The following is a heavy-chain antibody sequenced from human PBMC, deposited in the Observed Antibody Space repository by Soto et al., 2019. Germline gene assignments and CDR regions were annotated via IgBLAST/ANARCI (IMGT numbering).Heavy chain of an antibody. CDR3: ARDWVGRGGLKAMATFDY. J-gene: IGHJ4*02. Sequence: QVQLVQSGAEVKKPGSSVKVSCKASGGTFSSYAISWVRQAPGQGLEWMGGIIPIFGTANYAQKFQGRVTITADXXTXTXXMELSSLRSEDTAVYYCARDWVGRGGLKAMATFDYWGQGTLVTVSS. CDR1: GGTFSSYA. CDR2: IIPIFGTA. V-gene: IGHV1-69*12. D-gene: IGHD5-18*01.